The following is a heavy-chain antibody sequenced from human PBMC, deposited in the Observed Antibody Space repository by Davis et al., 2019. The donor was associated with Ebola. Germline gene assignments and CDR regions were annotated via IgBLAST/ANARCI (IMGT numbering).Heavy chain of an antibody. CDR3: VIITMT. V-gene: IGHV1-46*01. J-gene: IGHJ5*02. CDR1: GYTFTTKY. CDR2: IDPSDGTT. Sequence: ASVKVSCKPSGYTFTTKYVHRVRQAPGQGREWLGKIDPSDGTTDFPQKFQARVTMTRDTSTSTVYMELRSLTSDDTAVYYCVIITMTWGQGTLVTVSS. D-gene: IGHD3-22*01.